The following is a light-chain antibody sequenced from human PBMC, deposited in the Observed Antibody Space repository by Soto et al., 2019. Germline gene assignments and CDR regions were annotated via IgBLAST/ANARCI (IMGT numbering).Light chain of an antibody. J-gene: IGLJ2*01. CDR3: CSFTSSYTVL. CDR1: TSDVGGYDS. Sequence: QSALTQPRSVSGSPGQSVTISCTGATSDVGGYDSVSWYRQHPGKAPQLIIYDVSKRPSGVPDRFSGSKSGNTASLTISGLLAEDEADYYCCSFTSSYTVLFGGGTKLTVL. V-gene: IGLV2-11*01. CDR2: DVS.